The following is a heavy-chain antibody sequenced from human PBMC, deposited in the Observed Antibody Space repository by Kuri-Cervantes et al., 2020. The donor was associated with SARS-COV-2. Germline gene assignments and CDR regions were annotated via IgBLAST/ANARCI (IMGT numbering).Heavy chain of an antibody. CDR1: GGSFNAYY. D-gene: IGHD4-17*01. J-gene: IGHJ4*02. CDR2: IYRSGST. Sequence: GSLRLSCAVYGGSFNAYYWRWSWVRQPPGKGLEWIGEIYRSGSTNYNPSLKSRVTISVDTSKSQFSLTLSSVATADTAVYFCAGSPVPRDDFDYWGQGSLVTVSS. V-gene: IGHV4-34*01. CDR3: AGSPVPRDDFDY.